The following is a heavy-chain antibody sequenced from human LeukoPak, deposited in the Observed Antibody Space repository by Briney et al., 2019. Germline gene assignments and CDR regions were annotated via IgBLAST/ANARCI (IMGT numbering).Heavy chain of an antibody. Sequence: GGSLRLSCAASGFTFSSYSMNWVREAPGKGLGWVSSISSSSSYIYYADSVKGRFTISRDNAKNSLYLQMNSLRAEDTAVYYCARDGDCSGGSCFDYWGQGTLVTVSS. V-gene: IGHV3-21*01. CDR2: ISSSSSYI. CDR3: ARDGDCSGGSCFDY. D-gene: IGHD2-15*01. J-gene: IGHJ4*02. CDR1: GFTFSSYS.